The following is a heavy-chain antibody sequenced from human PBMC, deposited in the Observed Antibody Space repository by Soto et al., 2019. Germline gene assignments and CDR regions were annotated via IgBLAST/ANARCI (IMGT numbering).Heavy chain of an antibody. Sequence: GGSPRLSCAASGFTVSSNYMSWVRQAPGKGLEWVSVIYSGGSTYYADSVKGRFTISRHNSKNTLYLQMNSLRAEDTAVYYCARAPPGYSSGWYFDYWGQGTLVTVSS. CDR2: IYSGGST. CDR1: GFTVSSNY. V-gene: IGHV3-53*04. CDR3: ARAPPGYSSGWYFDY. J-gene: IGHJ4*02. D-gene: IGHD6-19*01.